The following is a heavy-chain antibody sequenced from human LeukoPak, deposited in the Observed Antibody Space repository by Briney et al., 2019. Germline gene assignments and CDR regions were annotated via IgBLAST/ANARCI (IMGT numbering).Heavy chain of an antibody. CDR2: IYPGDSDT. CDR1: GYSFTAYW. CDR3: ARGLGRRLKLSVFDY. Sequence: GESLKISCKGSGYSFTAYWIGWVRQMPGKGLEWMGIIYPGDSDTKYSPSFQGQVTISADKSISTAYLQWSSLKASDTAMYYCARGLGRRLKLSVFDYWGQGTLVTVSS. J-gene: IGHJ4*02. D-gene: IGHD5-24*01. V-gene: IGHV5-51*01.